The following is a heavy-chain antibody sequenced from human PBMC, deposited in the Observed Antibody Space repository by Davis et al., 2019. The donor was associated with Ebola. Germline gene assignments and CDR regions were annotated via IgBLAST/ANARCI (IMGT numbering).Heavy chain of an antibody. CDR3: AKQESLYGSSDY. J-gene: IGHJ4*02. V-gene: IGHV5-51*01. D-gene: IGHD3-22*01. Sequence: KVSCKGSGYSFTSYWIGWVRQMPAKGLEWMGIIYPGDSDTRYSPSFQGQVTISADKSISTAYLQWSSLKASNTAMYYCAKQESLYGSSDYWGQGTLVTVSS. CDR1: GYSFTSYW. CDR2: IYPGDSDT.